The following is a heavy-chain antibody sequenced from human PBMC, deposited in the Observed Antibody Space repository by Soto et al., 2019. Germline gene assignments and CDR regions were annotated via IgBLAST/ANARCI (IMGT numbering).Heavy chain of an antibody. CDR2: ISSSINYI. CDR3: ARVGCTPTTCPLFDY. J-gene: IGHJ4*02. CDR1: GFTFSDYS. Sequence: GGGPRRSGAASGFTFSDYSVNWVRQAPGKGLDWVSSISSSINYIYYADSVQGRFTISRANAKNSLYLQMNSLRAEDTAVYYCARVGCTPTTCPLFDYWRQGTLVTVSS. V-gene: IGHV3-21*01. D-gene: IGHD2-2*01.